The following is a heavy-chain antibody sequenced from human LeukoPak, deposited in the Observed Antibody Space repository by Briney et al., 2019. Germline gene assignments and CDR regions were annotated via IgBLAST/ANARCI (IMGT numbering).Heavy chain of an antibody. V-gene: IGHV3-33*08. J-gene: IGHJ4*02. CDR2: MWYDGSNK. CDR3: ARNGGLDY. CDR1: GFTFSSYW. Sequence: TGGSLRLSCAASGFTFSSYWMSWVRQAPGKGLEWVAVMWYDGSNKYYADSVKGRFTISRDNSKNTLYLQMNSLRAEDTAVYYCARNGGLDYWGQGTLVTVSS. D-gene: IGHD4-23*01.